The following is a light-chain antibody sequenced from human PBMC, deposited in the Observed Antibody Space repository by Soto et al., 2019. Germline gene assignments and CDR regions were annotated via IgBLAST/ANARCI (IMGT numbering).Light chain of an antibody. V-gene: IGKV3-20*01. Sequence: EIVLTQSPGTLSLSPGERATLSCRASQSVSGSYLAWYQQQPGQSPMLLISGSSDRATGIPDRFSGSGSGTDFTLTISRVEPEDFVVYYCQQYGSSPPYTFGQGTKLEIK. CDR3: QQYGSSPPYT. CDR2: GSS. J-gene: IGKJ2*01. CDR1: QSVSGSY.